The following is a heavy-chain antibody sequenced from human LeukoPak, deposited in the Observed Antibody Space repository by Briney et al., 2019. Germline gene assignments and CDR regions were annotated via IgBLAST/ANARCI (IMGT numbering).Heavy chain of an antibody. CDR1: VYTFSNYS. V-gene: IGHV1-18*01. Sequence: GASVNVSCKASVYTFSNYSIRGVRQAPGQEREGMGWISAYNGNTLYPQKVKGGVTMTTDTSTSTAYMELRSLKSDDTAVYYCARASYCSDGSCYSDYWGQGTLVTVSS. CDR3: ARASYCSDGSCYSDY. CDR2: ISAYNGNT. D-gene: IGHD2-15*01. J-gene: IGHJ4*02.